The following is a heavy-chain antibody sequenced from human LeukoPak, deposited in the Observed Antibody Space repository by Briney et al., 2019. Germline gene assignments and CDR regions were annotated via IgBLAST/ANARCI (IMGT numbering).Heavy chain of an antibody. Sequence: ASVKVSCKASGGTFSSYAISWVRQAPGQGLEWMGGIIPIFGAANYAQKFQGRVTITADKSTSTAYMELSSLRSEDTAVYYCASSRGYCSSTSCLSKLDYWGQGTLVTVSS. J-gene: IGHJ4*02. V-gene: IGHV1-69*06. CDR1: GGTFSSYA. CDR2: IIPIFGAA. CDR3: ASSRGYCSSTSCLSKLDY. D-gene: IGHD2-2*01.